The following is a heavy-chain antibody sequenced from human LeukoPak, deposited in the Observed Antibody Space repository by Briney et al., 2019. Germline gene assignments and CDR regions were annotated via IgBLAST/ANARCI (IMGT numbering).Heavy chain of an antibody. CDR1: GYTLTELS. Sequence: ASVKVSCKVSGYTLTELSMHWVRQAPGKGLEWMGGFDPDDGETIYAQKFQGRVIMTEDTSTDTAYMELSSLRSEDTAVYYCATDYYVVRGVINGTDAFDIWGQGTMVTVSS. V-gene: IGHV1-24*01. CDR3: ATDYYVVRGVINGTDAFDI. D-gene: IGHD3-10*01. CDR2: FDPDDGET. J-gene: IGHJ3*02.